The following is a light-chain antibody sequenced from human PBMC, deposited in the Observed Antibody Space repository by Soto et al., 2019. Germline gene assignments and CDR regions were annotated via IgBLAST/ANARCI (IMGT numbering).Light chain of an antibody. Sequence: QSALTQPPSASGSPGQSVTISCTGTSSDVGGYNYVSWYQQHPGTVLKLMVYEVNKRPSGVPDRFSGSKSGNTASLTVSGLQAEDEADYYCTSYAGGNNVFGTGTKVTVL. CDR2: EVN. CDR1: SSDVGGYNY. CDR3: TSYAGGNNV. J-gene: IGLJ1*01. V-gene: IGLV2-8*01.